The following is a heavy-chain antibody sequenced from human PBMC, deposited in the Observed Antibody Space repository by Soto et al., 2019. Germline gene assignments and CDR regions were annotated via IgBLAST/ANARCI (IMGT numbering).Heavy chain of an antibody. D-gene: IGHD3-10*01. J-gene: IGHJ3*01. CDR1: GYTFSNYG. CDR2: ISPYNGNT. Sequence: QVQLVQSGAEVKNPGASVKVSCKASGYTFSNYGISWVRQAPGQGLEWMGWISPYNGNTKYTQKFQGRVTMTTDTSTSTAYMELRSLRSDDTAGFYCARVFGSGSYIAVDTWGQGTMVTVSS. V-gene: IGHV1-18*01. CDR3: ARVFGSGSYIAVDT.